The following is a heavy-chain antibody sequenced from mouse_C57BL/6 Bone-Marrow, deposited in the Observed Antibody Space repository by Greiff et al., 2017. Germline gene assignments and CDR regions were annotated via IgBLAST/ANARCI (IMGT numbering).Heavy chain of an antibody. V-gene: IGHV1-9*01. D-gene: IGHD2-5*01. CDR3: ARSEDAYYSNSYYFDY. Sequence: VKLMESGAELMKPGASVKLSCKATGYTFTGYWIEWVKQRPGHGLEWIGEILPGSGSTNYNEKFKGKATFTADTSSNTAYMQLSSLTTEDSAIYYCARSEDAYYSNSYYFDYWGQGTTLTVSS. J-gene: IGHJ2*01. CDR2: ILPGSGST. CDR1: GYTFTGYW.